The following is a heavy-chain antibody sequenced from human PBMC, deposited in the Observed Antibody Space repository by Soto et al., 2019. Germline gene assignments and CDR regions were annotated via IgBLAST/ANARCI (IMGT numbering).Heavy chain of an antibody. D-gene: IGHD4-4*01. J-gene: IGHJ2*01. Sequence: QVQLVESGGGVVQPGRSLRLSCAASGFTFSSYAMHWVSQAPGKGLEWVAVISYDGSNKYYADSVKGRFTISRDNSKNTLYLQMNSLRAEDTAVYYCARPLWRDDYNWGYFVLWGRGTLVTVSS. CDR1: GFTFSSYA. CDR2: ISYDGSNK. V-gene: IGHV3-30-3*01. CDR3: ARPLWRDDYNWGYFVL.